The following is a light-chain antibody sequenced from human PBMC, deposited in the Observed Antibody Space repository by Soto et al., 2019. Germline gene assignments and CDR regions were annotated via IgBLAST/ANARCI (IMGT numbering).Light chain of an antibody. CDR2: GAS. J-gene: IGKJ1*01. CDR1: QSISSNF. CDR3: QQYGGSPRT. Sequence: EIVLTHSPGTLSLSPGEGATLSCRASQSISSNFLAWYQQKRGQAPRLLIHGASNRATGIPDRFSGSGSGTDSTLTITRLEPEDFAVYYCQQYGGSPRTFGQGTKVDIK. V-gene: IGKV3-20*01.